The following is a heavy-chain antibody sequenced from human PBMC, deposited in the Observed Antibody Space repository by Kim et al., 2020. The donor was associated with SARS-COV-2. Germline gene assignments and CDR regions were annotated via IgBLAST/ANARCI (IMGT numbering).Heavy chain of an antibody. J-gene: IGHJ4*02. V-gene: IGHV4-59*01. Sequence: TNYNPTRKRRVTISVDTSKSQFSRKLSSVTAADTAVYYCARDLGGALFDYWGQGTLVTVSS. CDR3: ARDLGGALFDY. CDR2: T. D-gene: IGHD1-26*01.